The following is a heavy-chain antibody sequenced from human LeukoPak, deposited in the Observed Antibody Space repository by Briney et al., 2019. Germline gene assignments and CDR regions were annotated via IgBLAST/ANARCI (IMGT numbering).Heavy chain of an antibody. Sequence: ASVTVSCKASGYTFTSYAMHWVRQAPGQRLEWMGSINAGSGNTKYSRKFQGRVTITRDTSASTAYTELSSLRSEDTAVYDCARVDYSHSYFDYWGQGTLVTVSS. CDR3: ARVDYSHSYFDY. V-gene: IGHV1-3*01. J-gene: IGHJ4*02. CDR2: INAGSGNT. CDR1: GYTFTSYA. D-gene: IGHD4-11*01.